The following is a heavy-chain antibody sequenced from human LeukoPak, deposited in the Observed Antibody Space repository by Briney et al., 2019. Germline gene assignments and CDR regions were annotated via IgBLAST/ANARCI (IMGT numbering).Heavy chain of an antibody. CDR3: TRDRGTYNWLDP. CDR1: GFTFSDHY. V-gene: IGHV3-72*01. J-gene: IGHJ5*02. CDR2: SRNKGHRYST. D-gene: IGHD1-26*01. Sequence: GGSLRLSCAVSGFTFSDHYMDWVRQAPGKGLEWVGRSRNKGHRYSTEYAASVKGRFTISRDDSKNSLYLQMNSLKTEDTALYYCTRDRGTYNWLDPWGQGTLVTVSS.